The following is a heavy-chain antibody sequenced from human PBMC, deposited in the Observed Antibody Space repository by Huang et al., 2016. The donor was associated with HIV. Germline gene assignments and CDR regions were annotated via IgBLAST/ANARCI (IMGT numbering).Heavy chain of an antibody. CDR3: TVLLDY. CDR1: GFTFNKYA. CDR2: ISGNGNKT. Sequence: EVKVLESGGGLVQPGGSLRLSCVASGFTFNKYAMSWVRQAPVKGLALVSLISGNGNKTYYADSVKGRFTISRDNSKNTVYLQMNSLRAEDAALYHCTVLLDYWGQGTPVTVSS. J-gene: IGHJ4*02. V-gene: IGHV3-23*01.